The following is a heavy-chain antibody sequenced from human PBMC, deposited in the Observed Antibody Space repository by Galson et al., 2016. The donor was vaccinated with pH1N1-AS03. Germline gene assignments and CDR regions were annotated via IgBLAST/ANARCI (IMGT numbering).Heavy chain of an antibody. Sequence: SVKVSCKASGYIFTGLYVHWVRQAPGQGLEWMGWINPNNGVTNYAQKFQAWVTMTGDTSSSTAYMELYGLKSDDTAVYYCARDPRGHCSSATCATTYYVGMDDWGQGTTVIVSS. CDR3: ARDPRGHCSSATCATTYYVGMDD. CDR1: GYIFTGLY. CDR2: INPNNGVT. V-gene: IGHV1-2*04. J-gene: IGHJ6*02. D-gene: IGHD2-15*01.